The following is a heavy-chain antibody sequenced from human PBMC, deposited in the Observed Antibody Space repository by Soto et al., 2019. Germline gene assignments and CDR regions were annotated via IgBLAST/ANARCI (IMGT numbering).Heavy chain of an antibody. D-gene: IGHD3-10*01. V-gene: IGHV3-33*01. J-gene: IGHJ6*02. Sequence: GGSLRLSCGASGFIFSNYAIHWVRQAPGKGLEWVAVMWFDGSDEYYADSVKGRFTISRDKSKSTLYLQMNSLRAEDTAVYYCARDRNVMVPGSYLYYGMDVWGRGTTVTVSS. CDR3: ARDRNVMVPGSYLYYGMDV. CDR1: GFIFSNYA. CDR2: MWFDGSDE.